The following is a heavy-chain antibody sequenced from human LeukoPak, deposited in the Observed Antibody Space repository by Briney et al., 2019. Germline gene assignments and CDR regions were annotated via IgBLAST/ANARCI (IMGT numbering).Heavy chain of an antibody. CDR1: GFTFSDYY. CDR2: ISSSNSYT. D-gene: IGHD3-10*01. CDR3: TTVEKDYYGSGSYPTN. V-gene: IGHV3-11*05. Sequence: GGSLRLSCAASGFTFSDYYMSWIRQAPGKGLEWVSYISSSNSYTNYADSVKGRFYADSVKGRFTISRDNAKNSPYLQMNSLKTEDTAVYYCTTVEKDYYGSGSYPTNWGQGTLVTVSS. J-gene: IGHJ4*02.